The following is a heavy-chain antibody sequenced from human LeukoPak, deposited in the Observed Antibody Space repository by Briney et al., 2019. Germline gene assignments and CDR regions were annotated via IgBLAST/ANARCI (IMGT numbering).Heavy chain of an antibody. V-gene: IGHV3-23*01. Sequence: GGSLRLSCAASGFTFSSYAMSWVRQTPGKGLEWVSAISGSGGSTYYADSVKGRFTISRDNAKNSVYLQMNSLRAEDTAIYYCVRDRGSGWYYAFDAWGQGTVVTVSS. CDR3: VRDRGSGWYYAFDA. J-gene: IGHJ3*01. CDR1: GFTFSSYA. CDR2: ISGSGGST. D-gene: IGHD6-13*01.